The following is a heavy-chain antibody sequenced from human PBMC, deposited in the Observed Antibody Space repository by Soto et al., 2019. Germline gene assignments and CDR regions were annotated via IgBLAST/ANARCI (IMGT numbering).Heavy chain of an antibody. V-gene: IGHV3-30-3*01. D-gene: IGHD3-3*01. CDR2: ISSDGSNK. CDR3: AREGQRITIFGVVTYYGMDV. Sequence: QVQLVESGGGVVQPGRSLRLSCAASGFTFSSYAMHWVRQAPGKGLEWVAVISSDGSNKYYADSVKGRFTISRDNSKNTLYLQMNSLRAEDTAVYYCAREGQRITIFGVVTYYGMDVWGQGTTVTVSS. J-gene: IGHJ6*02. CDR1: GFTFSSYA.